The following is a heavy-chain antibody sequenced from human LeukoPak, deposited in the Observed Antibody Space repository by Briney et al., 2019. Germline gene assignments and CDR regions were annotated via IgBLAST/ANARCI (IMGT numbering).Heavy chain of an antibody. CDR2: ISSSSSYI. D-gene: IGHD3-3*01. CDR1: GFTFSSYS. J-gene: IGHJ4*02. CDR3: ARGRITIFGVAAI. V-gene: IGHV3-21*01. Sequence: KPGGSLRLXCAASGFTFSSYSMNWVRQAPGKGLEWVSSISSSSSYIYYADSVKGRFTISRDNAKNSLYLQMNSLRAEDTAVYYCARGRITIFGVAAIWGQGTLVTVSS.